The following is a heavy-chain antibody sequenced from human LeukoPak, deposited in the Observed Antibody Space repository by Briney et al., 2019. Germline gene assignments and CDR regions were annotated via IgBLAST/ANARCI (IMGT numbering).Heavy chain of an antibody. CDR3: AREGRDGYNRYDN. J-gene: IGHJ4*02. CDR2: ISAYNGNR. V-gene: IGHV1-18*01. CDR1: GYTFSSYG. D-gene: IGHD5-24*01. Sequence: ASVKVSCKASGYTFSSYGISWVRQAPGQGLEWMGWISAYNGNRDYAQKLQGTVPMTTDTSTSTAYMELRSLRSEDTAVYYCAREGRDGYNRYDNWGQGTLVTVSS.